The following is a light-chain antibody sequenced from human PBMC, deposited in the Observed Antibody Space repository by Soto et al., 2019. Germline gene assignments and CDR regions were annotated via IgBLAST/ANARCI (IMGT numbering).Light chain of an antibody. J-gene: IGLJ1*01. CDR1: SSDVVSYNL. CDR2: EGS. Sequence: QSALTQPASVSGSPGQSITISCTGTSSDVVSYNLVSWYQQHPGKAPKLMIYEGSKRPSGVSSRFSGSKSGNTASLTISGLHDGDEADYYCCSYAGSIPYVFGTGTKLTVL. CDR3: CSYAGSIPYV. V-gene: IGLV2-23*01.